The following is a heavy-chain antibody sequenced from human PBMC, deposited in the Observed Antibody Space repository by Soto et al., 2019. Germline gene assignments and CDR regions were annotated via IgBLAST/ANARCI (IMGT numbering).Heavy chain of an antibody. Sequence: TGGSLRLSCAASGFSFSDYYMSWIRQAPGKGLEWVSYIRSSDNTRYYADSVKGRFTISRGNAKNSLYLQMNSLRAEDTAVYYCARGNALYDYWGQGTLVTVSS. CDR1: GFSFSDYY. J-gene: IGHJ4*02. CDR2: IRSSDNTR. D-gene: IGHD2-2*01. V-gene: IGHV3-11*01. CDR3: ARGNALYDY.